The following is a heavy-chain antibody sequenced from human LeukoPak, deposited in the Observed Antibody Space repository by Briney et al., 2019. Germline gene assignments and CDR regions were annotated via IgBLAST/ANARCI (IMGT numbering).Heavy chain of an antibody. CDR1: GFIFRDYY. CDR3: ARGVGRGVIIPEFDY. D-gene: IGHD3-10*01. CDR2: ISSSSTST. V-gene: IGHV3-11*05. Sequence: GGSLRLSCVASGFIFRDYYMSWIRQAPGKGLELVSYISSSSTSTNYADSVKGRFTISRDNANNLVYVQMNSLRAEDTAVYYCARGVGRGVIIPEFDYWGQGTLVTVSS. J-gene: IGHJ4*02.